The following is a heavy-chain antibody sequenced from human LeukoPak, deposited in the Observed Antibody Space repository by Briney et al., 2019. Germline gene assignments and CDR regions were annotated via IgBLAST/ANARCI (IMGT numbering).Heavy chain of an antibody. Sequence: PGGSLRLSCAASGFTFSSYSMNWVRQAPGKGLEWVSSISSSSSYIYYADSVKGRFTISRDNAKNSLYLQMNSLRAEDTAVYSCARCGYSSGFCDYWGQGTLVTVSS. CDR2: ISSSSSYI. D-gene: IGHD6-19*01. J-gene: IGHJ4*02. CDR3: ARCGYSSGFCDY. V-gene: IGHV3-21*01. CDR1: GFTFSSYS.